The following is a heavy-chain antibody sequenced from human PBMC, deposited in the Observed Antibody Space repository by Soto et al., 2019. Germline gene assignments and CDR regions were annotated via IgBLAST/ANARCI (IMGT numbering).Heavy chain of an antibody. CDR2: ITPNFGRP. CDR3: ARESHDIEVDPVNVLGPFNWLDP. Sequence: SVKVSCKASGGTFSRYGISWVRQAPGQGLEWIGQITPNFGRPNYAQKFRDRVTITADKSTTTAYMELSSLTSEDTAVYYCARESHDIEVDPVNVLGPFNWLDPWGQGTLVTVSS. CDR1: GGTFSRYG. D-gene: IGHD6-19*01. V-gene: IGHV1-69*06. J-gene: IGHJ5*02.